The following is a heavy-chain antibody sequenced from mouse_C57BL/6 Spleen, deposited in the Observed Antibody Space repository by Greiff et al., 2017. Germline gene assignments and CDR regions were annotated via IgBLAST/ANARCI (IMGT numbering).Heavy chain of an antibody. Sequence: EVKVVESGGDLVKPGGSLKLSCAASGFTFSSYGMSWVRQTPDKRLEWVATISSGGSYTYYPDSVKGRFTISRDNAKNTLYLQMSSLKSEDTAMYYCASQAYDYDLFYAMDYWGQGTSVTVSS. CDR3: ASQAYDYDLFYAMDY. D-gene: IGHD2-4*01. V-gene: IGHV5-6*01. J-gene: IGHJ4*01. CDR1: GFTFSSYG. CDR2: ISSGGSYT.